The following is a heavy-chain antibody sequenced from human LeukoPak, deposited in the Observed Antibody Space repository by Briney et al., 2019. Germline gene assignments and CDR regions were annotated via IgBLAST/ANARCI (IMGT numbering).Heavy chain of an antibody. V-gene: IGHV3-21*01. CDR1: GFTFSTYG. D-gene: IGHD3-22*01. CDR2: ISSSSTFI. J-gene: IGHJ1*01. CDR3: AKDDSSGLISLGTFQH. Sequence: GGSLRLSCAVSGFTFSTYGMSWVRQAPGKGLEWVSSISSSSTFIYYAGSVKGRFTISRDNAKNSLFLQMNSLRAEDTAVYYCAKDDSSGLISLGTFQHWGQGTLVTVSS.